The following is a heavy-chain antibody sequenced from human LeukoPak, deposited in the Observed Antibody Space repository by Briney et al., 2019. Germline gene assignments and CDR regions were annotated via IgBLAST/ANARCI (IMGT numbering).Heavy chain of an antibody. V-gene: IGHV6-1*01. CDR1: GDSVSSNSAT. CDR3: AREVYSSGWKGFDY. D-gene: IGHD6-19*01. J-gene: IGHJ4*02. CDR2: TYYRSKWYN. Sequence: SQALSLTCAISGDSVSSNSATWNWVRQSPSRSLEWQGRTYYRSKWYNDYAVSVKSRITINPDTSKTQFSLQLNSVTPEDTAVYYCAREVYSSGWKGFDYWGQGTLVTVSS.